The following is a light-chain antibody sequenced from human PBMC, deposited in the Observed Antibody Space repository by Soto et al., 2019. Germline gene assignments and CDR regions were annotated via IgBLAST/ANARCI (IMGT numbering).Light chain of an antibody. CDR3: LQDYIYPYT. CDR2: GTS. CDR1: QDIRND. Sequence: AIQMTQSPSSLSVSVGDRATITCRASQDIRNDLGWYHQKPGKAPKLLIYGTSNLQSGVPTRVSGSGSGPDFTLTISRPEAEDFATYYCLQDYIYPYTFGQGTKLEIK. V-gene: IGKV1-6*01. J-gene: IGKJ2*01.